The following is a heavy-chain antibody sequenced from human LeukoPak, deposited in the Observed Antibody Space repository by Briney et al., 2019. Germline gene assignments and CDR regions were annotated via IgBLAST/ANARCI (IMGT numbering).Heavy chain of an antibody. CDR1: GYTFTIYG. V-gene: IGHV1-18*01. CDR2: ISAYNGNT. Sequence: ASVTVSCTASGYTFTIYGISWVRQAPGQGLEWMGWISAYNGNTNYAQKLQGRVTMTTDTSTSTAYMELRSLRSDDTAVYYCARRSSREARFDPWGQGTLVTVSS. J-gene: IGHJ5*02. CDR3: ARRSSREARFDP.